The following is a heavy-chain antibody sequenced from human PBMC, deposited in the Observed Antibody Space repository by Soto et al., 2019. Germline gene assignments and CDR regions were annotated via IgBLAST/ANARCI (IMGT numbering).Heavy chain of an antibody. CDR3: ARGAATKILVLMYDALEI. D-gene: IGHD5-12*01. Sequence: ASVKVSCKASGYTFTSYDINWVRQATGQGLEWMGWMNPNSGNTGYAQKFQGRVTMTRNNSISTAYMELSSLRSEDTAVYYYARGAATKILVLMYDALEIWGQGTMVTVSS. J-gene: IGHJ3*02. CDR2: MNPNSGNT. V-gene: IGHV1-8*01. CDR1: GYTFTSYD.